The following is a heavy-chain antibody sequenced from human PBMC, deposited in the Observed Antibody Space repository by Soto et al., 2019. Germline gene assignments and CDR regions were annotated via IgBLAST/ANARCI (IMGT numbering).Heavy chain of an antibody. V-gene: IGHV1-69*06. J-gene: IGHJ1*01. D-gene: IGHD5-18*01. CDR1: GRIFSSFP. CDR3: ARVGSRDANNYGLDQ. CDR2: VISASGSV. Sequence: QVQVVQSGAEVKKPGSSVKISCKASGRIFSSFPTSWVRQVPGQGLEWMGGVISASGSVTYAPKFQGRVTMTAVNSAGIGYMELTSLTSEDTAIYYCARVGSRDANNYGLDQWGPGTMVTVSS.